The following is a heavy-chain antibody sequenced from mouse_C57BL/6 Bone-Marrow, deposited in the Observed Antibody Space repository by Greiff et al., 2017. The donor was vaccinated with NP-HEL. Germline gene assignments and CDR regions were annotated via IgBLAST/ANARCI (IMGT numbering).Heavy chain of an antibody. D-gene: IGHD2-4*01. CDR2: ISDGGSYT. CDR3: ARERGYYDYDPLFDY. Sequence: EVKLVESGGGLVKPGGSLKLSCAASGFTFSSYAMSWVRQTPEKRLEWVATISDGGSYTYYPDNVKGRFTFSRDNAKNNLYLQMSHLKSEDTAMYYCARERGYYDYDPLFDYWGRGTTLTVSS. CDR1: GFTFSSYA. J-gene: IGHJ2*01. V-gene: IGHV5-4*01.